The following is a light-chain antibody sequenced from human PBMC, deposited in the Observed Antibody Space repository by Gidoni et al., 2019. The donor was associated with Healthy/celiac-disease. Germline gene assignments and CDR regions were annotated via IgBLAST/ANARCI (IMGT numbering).Light chain of an antibody. V-gene: IGKV1-33*01. CDR3: QQYDNLPPMYT. J-gene: IGKJ2*01. Sequence: DIQMTQSPSSLSASVGDRVTITCQASQDISNYLNWYQQKPGKAPKHLIYDASNLETGVPSRFSGSGSGTDFTFTISSLQPEDIATYYCQQYDNLPPMYTFXQXTKLEIK. CDR1: QDISNY. CDR2: DAS.